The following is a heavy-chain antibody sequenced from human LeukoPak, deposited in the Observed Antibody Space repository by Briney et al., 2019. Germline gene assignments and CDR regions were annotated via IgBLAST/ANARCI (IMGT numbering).Heavy chain of an antibody. J-gene: IGHJ4*02. CDR2: ISASGDST. D-gene: IGHD3-22*01. CDR1: GFTFSSYA. CDR3: AKDFYDGSAYRVGLNY. Sequence: PGDSLRLSCAASGFTFSSYAMNRVRQAPGKRLEWVSSISASGDSTYYADSVKGRFTISRDNSKNRVYLQMNSLRAEDTAVYYCAKDFYDGSAYRVGLNYWGQGTLVTVSS. V-gene: IGHV3-23*01.